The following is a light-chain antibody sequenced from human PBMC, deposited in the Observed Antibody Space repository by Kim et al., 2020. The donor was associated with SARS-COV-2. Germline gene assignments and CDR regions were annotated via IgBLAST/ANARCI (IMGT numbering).Light chain of an antibody. V-gene: IGKV1-27*01. CDR3: QKYNSAPPWT. CDR2: AAS. J-gene: IGKJ1*01. Sequence: SVGDRVTITCRASQGISNSLAWYQQKPGKVPKLLIYAASTLQSGVPSRFSGSGSGTDFTLTISSLQPEDVATYYCQKYNSAPPWTFGQGTKVDIK. CDR1: QGISNS.